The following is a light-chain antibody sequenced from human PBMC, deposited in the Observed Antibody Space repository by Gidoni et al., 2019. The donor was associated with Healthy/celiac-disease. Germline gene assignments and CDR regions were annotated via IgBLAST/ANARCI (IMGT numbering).Light chain of an antibody. CDR1: QSISSA. J-gene: IGKJ5*01. V-gene: IGKV1-13*02. CDR3: QQCNSYPQA. Sequence: ALHLTQSPSSLSASVGDRVTLTCRASQSISSALALYQQKREKSPQLLICDASRLESVVPSRFSSRGAGTDFTLTIRSQQHEDLATYCWQQCNSYPQAFGQGTRLEIK. CDR2: DAS.